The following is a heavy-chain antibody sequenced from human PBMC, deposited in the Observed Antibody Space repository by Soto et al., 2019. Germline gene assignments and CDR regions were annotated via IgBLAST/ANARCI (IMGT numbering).Heavy chain of an antibody. D-gene: IGHD2-2*01. J-gene: IGHJ6*02. V-gene: IGHV3-53*01. CDR2: IYSGGST. CDR1: EFTVSSNY. Sequence: GGSLRLSCAASEFTVSSNYMNWVRQAPGKGLECVSTIYSGGSTYYADSVKGRFTISRDNSKNTMYLQMNSLSAEDTGVYYCAKERFVYDFGIVPAATLIGLAVWGQGTTVTVSS. CDR3: AKERFVYDFGIVPAATLIGLAV.